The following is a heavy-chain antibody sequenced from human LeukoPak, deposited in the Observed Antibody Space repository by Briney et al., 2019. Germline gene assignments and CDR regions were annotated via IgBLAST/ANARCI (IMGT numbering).Heavy chain of an antibody. CDR3: ARQQSAGAFDY. V-gene: IGHV4-39*01. J-gene: IGHJ4*02. CDR2: IYYSGST. D-gene: IGHD3-10*01. CDR1: GGSISSSSYY. Sequence: SETLSLTCTVCGGSISSSSYYWGWIRQPPGKGLEWIGSIYYSGSTYYNPSLKSRVTISVDTSKNQFSLKLSSVTAADTAVYYCARQQSAGAFDYWGQGTLVTVSS.